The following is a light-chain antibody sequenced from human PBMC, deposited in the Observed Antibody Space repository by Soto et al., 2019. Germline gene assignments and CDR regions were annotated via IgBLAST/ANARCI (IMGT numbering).Light chain of an antibody. V-gene: IGKV3-15*01. CDR3: QQYDNWPRT. CDR1: QSVRSN. CDR2: DAS. J-gene: IGKJ1*01. Sequence: EKMMTQSPATLSVSPGERATLSCRASQSVRSNLAWYQQKPGQPPRLPIYDASTRATGIPSRFSGSGSGTEFTLTISSLKSEDFAVYYCQQYDNWPRTFGQGTKVDIK.